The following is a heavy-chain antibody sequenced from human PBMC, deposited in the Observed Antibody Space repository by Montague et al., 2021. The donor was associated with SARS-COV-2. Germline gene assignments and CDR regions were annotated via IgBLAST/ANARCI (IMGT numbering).Heavy chain of an antibody. CDR1: GGSISSYY. V-gene: IGHV4-59*01. J-gene: IGHJ5*02. Sequence: SETLSLTCTVSGGSISSYYWSWIRQPPGKGLELIWFIYYSGSTNYNPSLKRRVTISVDTSKNQFPLTLSSVTAADTAVYYCAREVSGGNHNGGFDPWGQGTLVTVSS. CDR2: IYYSGST. D-gene: IGHD3-10*01. CDR3: AREVSGGNHNGGFDP.